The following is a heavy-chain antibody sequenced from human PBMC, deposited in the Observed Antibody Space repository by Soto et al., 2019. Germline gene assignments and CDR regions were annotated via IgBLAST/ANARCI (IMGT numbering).Heavy chain of an antibody. J-gene: IGHJ4*02. CDR2: IIPIFGVT. D-gene: IGHD3-10*01. CDR3: VRDWESTTQTWGFGDS. CDR1: GGTFSSYT. V-gene: IGHV1-69*04. Sequence: QVQVVQSGAEVKKPGSSVKVSCKASGGTFSSYTITWVRQAPGQGLEWLGRIIPIFGVTNYAQKFQDRLTMSADIPTTTAYMELSSLTSADTAVYYCVRDWESTTQTWGFGDSWGQGTLVTVSS.